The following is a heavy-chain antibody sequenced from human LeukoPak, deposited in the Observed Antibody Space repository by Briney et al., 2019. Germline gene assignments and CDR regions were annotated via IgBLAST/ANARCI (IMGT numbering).Heavy chain of an antibody. CDR2: INHSGST. Sequence: PSETLSLTCAVYGGSFSGYYWSWIRQPPGKGLEWIGEINHSGSTNYNPSLKSRVTISVDTSKNQFSLKLSSVTAADTAVYYCARGYCSSTSCFPHMDVWGKGTTVTVSS. CDR1: GGSFSGYY. D-gene: IGHD2-2*01. J-gene: IGHJ6*03. CDR3: ARGYCSSTSCFPHMDV. V-gene: IGHV4-34*01.